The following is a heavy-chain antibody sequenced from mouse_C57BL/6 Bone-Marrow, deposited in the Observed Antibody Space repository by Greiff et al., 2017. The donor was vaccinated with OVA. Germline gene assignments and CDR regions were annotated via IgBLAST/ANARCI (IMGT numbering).Heavy chain of an antibody. CDR3: GGGEVELRRPWFAC. CDR2: IYWDDDK. CDR1: GFSLSTSGMG. D-gene: IGHD1-2*01. V-gene: IGHV8-12*01. Sequence: QVTLKVSGPGILQSSQTLSLTCSFSGFSLSTSGMGVSWIRQPPGKGLEWLAHIYWDDDKRYNPSLKSRLTISKDTSRNHVVHKITSVDTADTATCYCGGGEVELRRPWFACWGQTPLVAVAA. J-gene: IGHJ3*01.